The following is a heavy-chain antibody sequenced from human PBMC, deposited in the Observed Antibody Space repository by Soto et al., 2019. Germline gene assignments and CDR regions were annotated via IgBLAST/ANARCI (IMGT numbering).Heavy chain of an antibody. J-gene: IGHJ6*02. Sequence: SETLSLTCTVSNGSVSSGTYSWSWVRQPPGKGLEWIGYIYYSGTTYYTPSLKSRLTMSMDRANDHFSLNLISVTAADTAVYFCARGHYYYGMDVWGQGITVTVS. CDR1: NGSVSSGTYS. CDR2: IYYSGTT. CDR3: ARGHYYYGMDV. V-gene: IGHV4-30-2*01.